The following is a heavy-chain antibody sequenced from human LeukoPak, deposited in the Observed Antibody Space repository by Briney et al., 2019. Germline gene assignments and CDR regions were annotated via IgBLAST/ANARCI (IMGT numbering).Heavy chain of an antibody. CDR1: GFTFSSCA. J-gene: IGHJ6*02. CDR2: ISGSGGST. Sequence: GGSLRLSCAASGFTFSSCAMSWVRQAPGKGLEWVSAISGSGGSTYYADSVKGRFTISRDNSKNTLYLQMNSLRAEDTAVYYCAWGTIFGVGPAEGMDVWGQGTTVTVSS. CDR3: AWGTIFGVGPAEGMDV. V-gene: IGHV3-23*01. D-gene: IGHD3-3*01.